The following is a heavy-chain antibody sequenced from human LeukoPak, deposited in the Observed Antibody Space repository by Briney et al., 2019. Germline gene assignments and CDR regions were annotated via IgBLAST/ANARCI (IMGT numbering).Heavy chain of an antibody. CDR1: GFTFSNHG. Sequence: GGSLRLSCAASGFTFSNHGMNWVRQAPGKGLEWLSGVSPPGGGTYYADSVKGRFTISRDDSKNTLSLQMNSLRVEDTAVYYCTKTIDGYLLGYFDHWGQGTLVTVFS. CDR2: VSPPGGGT. J-gene: IGHJ4*02. CDR3: TKTIDGYLLGYFDH. D-gene: IGHD3-22*01. V-gene: IGHV3-23*01.